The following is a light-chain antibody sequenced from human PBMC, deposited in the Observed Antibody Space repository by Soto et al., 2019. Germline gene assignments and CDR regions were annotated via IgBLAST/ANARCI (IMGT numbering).Light chain of an antibody. J-gene: IGLJ3*02. V-gene: IGLV3-21*02. CDR3: QVWDPSSDHTV. Sequence: SYVLTQPPSVSVAPGQTARISCGGDNIGHKSVHWYQQKSGQAPVLVLYDDRDRPSGIPERFSGSNSVNTATLTISRVEAGDVADFYCQVWDPSSDHTVFGGGTKLNVL. CDR1: NIGHKS. CDR2: DDR.